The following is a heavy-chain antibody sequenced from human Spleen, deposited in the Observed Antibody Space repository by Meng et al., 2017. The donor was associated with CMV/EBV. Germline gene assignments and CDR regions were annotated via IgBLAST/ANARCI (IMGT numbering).Heavy chain of an antibody. J-gene: IGHJ4*02. V-gene: IGHV3-30*02. CDR1: GFTFSPYG. CDR2: IRSDGSNE. Sequence: GGSLRLSCAASGFTFSPYGIHWVRQAPGKGLEWVAFIRSDGSNEYYADSVKGRFTISRDNSKNTLYLQMNSLRAEDTAVYYCASIRFNSPRYWGQGTLVTVSS. D-gene: IGHD1-14*01. CDR3: ASIRFNSPRY.